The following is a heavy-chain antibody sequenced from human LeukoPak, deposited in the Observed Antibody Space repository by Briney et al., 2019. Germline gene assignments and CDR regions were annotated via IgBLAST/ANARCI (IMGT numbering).Heavy chain of an antibody. CDR3: ARDAQWLVPEGYYFYMDV. Sequence: PGGSLRLSCAGSGCTFSRYSMNWFRQAPGKGLERVSSISSSSSYIFYADSVKGRFTISRDNANNSLYLQMSSLRAEDTAVYYCARDAQWLVPEGYYFYMDVWGKGTTVTVSS. J-gene: IGHJ6*03. CDR1: GCTFSRYS. D-gene: IGHD6-19*01. CDR2: ISSSSSYI. V-gene: IGHV3-21*01.